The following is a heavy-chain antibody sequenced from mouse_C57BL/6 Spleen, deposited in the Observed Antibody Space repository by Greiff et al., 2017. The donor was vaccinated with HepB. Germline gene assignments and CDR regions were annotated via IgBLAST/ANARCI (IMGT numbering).Heavy chain of an antibody. CDR3: ARHEDGSSYGWFAY. V-gene: IGHV5-6*01. CDR1: GFTFSSYG. Sequence: DVQLQESGGDLVKPGGSLKLSCAASGFTFSSYGMSWVRQTPDKRLEWVATISSGGSYTYYPDSVKGRFTISRDNAKNTLYLQRSSLKSEDTAMYYCARHEDGSSYGWFAYWGQGTLVTVSA. J-gene: IGHJ3*01. CDR2: ISSGGSYT. D-gene: IGHD1-1*01.